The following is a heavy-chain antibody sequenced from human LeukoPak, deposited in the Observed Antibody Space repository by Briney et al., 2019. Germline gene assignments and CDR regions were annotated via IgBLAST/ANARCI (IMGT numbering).Heavy chain of an antibody. CDR3: AREPPPPTNWFDP. Sequence: PSETLSLTCTVSGGSISSGGYYWSWIRQHPGKGLEWVGYIYYSGSTYYNPSLKSRVTISVDTSKNQFSLKLSSVTAADTAVYYCAREPPPPTNWFDPWGQGTLVTVSS. V-gene: IGHV4-31*03. CDR1: GGSISSGGYY. CDR2: IYYSGST. J-gene: IGHJ5*02.